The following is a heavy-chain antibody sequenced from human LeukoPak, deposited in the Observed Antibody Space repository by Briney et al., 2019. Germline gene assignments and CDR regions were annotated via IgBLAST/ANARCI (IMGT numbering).Heavy chain of an antibody. V-gene: IGHV4-39*01. D-gene: IGHD7-27*01. CDR1: GGSISSSSYY. Sequence: PSETLSLTCTVSGGSISSSSYYWGWIRQPPGKGLEWIGSIYYSGSTYYNPSLKSRVTISVDTSKNQFSLKLSSVTAADTAVYCCARRPRSSAGDFDYWGQGTLVTVSS. J-gene: IGHJ4*02. CDR3: ARRPRSSAGDFDY. CDR2: IYYSGST.